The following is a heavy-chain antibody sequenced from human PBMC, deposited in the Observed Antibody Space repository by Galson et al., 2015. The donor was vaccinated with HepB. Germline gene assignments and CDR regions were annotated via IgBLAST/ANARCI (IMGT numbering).Heavy chain of an antibody. V-gene: IGHV1-46*04. Sequence: SVKVSCKASGYTFTSYYMHWVRQAPGQGLEWMGIINPSGGSTSYAQKLQGRVTRTRDTSTSTVYMELSSLRSEDTAVYYCARDQGYVVAATSYYYYGMDVWCQGTTVTVSS. CDR2: INPSGGST. J-gene: IGHJ6*02. CDR3: ARDQGYVVAATSYYYYGMDV. D-gene: IGHD2-15*01. CDR1: GYTFTSYY.